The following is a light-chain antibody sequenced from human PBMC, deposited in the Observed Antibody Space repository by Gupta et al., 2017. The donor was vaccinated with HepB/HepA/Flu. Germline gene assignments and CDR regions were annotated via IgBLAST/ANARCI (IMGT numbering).Light chain of an antibody. CDR1: QSVSIY. J-gene: IGKJ4*01. Sequence: ILLTQSPATLSESPGESDTLSCRASQSVSIYLAWYQQQPGQTPRLLIYDTSNRATGIPARFSGRGCGTDYTLTISSVEREDFAVYCCQRRGNTPLTIGGGSKVEIK. CDR3: QRRGNTPLT. V-gene: IGKV3-11*01. CDR2: DTS.